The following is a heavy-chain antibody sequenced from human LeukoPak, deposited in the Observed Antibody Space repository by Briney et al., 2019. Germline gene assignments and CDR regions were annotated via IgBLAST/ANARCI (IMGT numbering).Heavy chain of an antibody. Sequence: TGGSLRLSCTASGFTFSSYWMSWVRQAPGKGLEWVSVIYSGGSTYYADSVKGRFTISRDNSKNTLYLQMNSLRAEDTAVYYCARVGYDYVWGSYRYPTFDYWGQGTLVTVSS. D-gene: IGHD3-16*02. J-gene: IGHJ4*02. V-gene: IGHV3-53*01. CDR2: IYSGGST. CDR1: GFTFSSYW. CDR3: ARVGYDYVWGSYRYPTFDY.